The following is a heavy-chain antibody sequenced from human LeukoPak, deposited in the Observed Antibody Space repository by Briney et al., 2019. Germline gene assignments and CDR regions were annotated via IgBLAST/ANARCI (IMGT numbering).Heavy chain of an antibody. CDR2: ISSSSSYI. V-gene: IGHV3-21*01. J-gene: IGHJ6*02. Sequence: GGSLRLSCAASGFTFSSYSMNWVRQAPGKGLEWVSSISSSSSYIYYADSVKGRFTISRDNAKNSLYLQMNSLRVEDTAVYYCARVEGYCSSTSCYYYGMDVWGQGPRSPSP. CDR3: ARVEGYCSSTSCYYYGMDV. CDR1: GFTFSSYS. D-gene: IGHD2-2*01.